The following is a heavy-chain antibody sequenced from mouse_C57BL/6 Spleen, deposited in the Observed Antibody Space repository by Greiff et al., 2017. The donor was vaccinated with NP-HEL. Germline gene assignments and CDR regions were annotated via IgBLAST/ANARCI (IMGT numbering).Heavy chain of an antibody. V-gene: IGHV14-2*01. J-gene: IGHJ2*01. CDR3: APEYCGSSG. D-gene: IGHD1-1*01. CDR1: GFTIKDYY. CDR2: LDPEDGET. Sequence: VQLQQSGAELVKPGASVKLSCTASGFTIKDYYMHWVKQRPEQGLEWIGRLDPEDGETKYAPKFQGKATITADTSSTTAYLQLSSLTAEDTAVYYGAPEYCGSSGWGQGTTVTV.